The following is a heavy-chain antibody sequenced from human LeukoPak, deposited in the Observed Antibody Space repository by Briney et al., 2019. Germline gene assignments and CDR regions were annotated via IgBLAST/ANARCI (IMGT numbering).Heavy chain of an antibody. D-gene: IGHD3-10*01. Sequence: PSETLSLTCTVSGGSISNYYWSWIRQPPGKGLEWIGYIHYSGSTNYNPSLKSRVTISVDTSKNQFSLKLNSVTAADTAVYYCARETGLWFGELSGFDYWGQGTLVTVSS. CDR2: IHYSGST. CDR3: ARETGLWFGELSGFDY. J-gene: IGHJ4*02. CDR1: GGSISNYY. V-gene: IGHV4-59*01.